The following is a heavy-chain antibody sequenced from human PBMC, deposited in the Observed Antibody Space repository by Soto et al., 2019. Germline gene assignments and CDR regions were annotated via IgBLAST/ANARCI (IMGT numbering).Heavy chain of an antibody. D-gene: IGHD3-10*01. CDR2: IYYSGTT. Sequence: SETLSLTCTVSCGSISSSDDYWGWIRPPPGKGLDWIGKIYYSGTTCYTPSLKSRVTISVDTSKNQFSLKLSSVTAADTAVYYCARRVYGAGSYYYFDYWGQGTQVTVSS. J-gene: IGHJ4*02. CDR1: CGSISSSDDY. CDR3: ARRVYGAGSYYYFDY. V-gene: IGHV4-39*01.